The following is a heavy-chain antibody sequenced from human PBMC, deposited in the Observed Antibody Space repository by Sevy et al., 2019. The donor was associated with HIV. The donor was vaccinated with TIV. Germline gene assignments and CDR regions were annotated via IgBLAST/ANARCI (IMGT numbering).Heavy chain of an antibody. CDR2: IYYSGRT. V-gene: IGHV4-59*01. J-gene: IGHJ6*02. Sequence: SETLSLTCTVSGDSIRGYYWSWIRQPPGKGLEWIGYIYYSGRTNYNSSFKSRVAISVDTSKNQFSLKLRSVTAVDTAVYYCARALQDYYYAMDVWGQGTTVTVSS. CDR3: ARALQDYYYAMDV. CDR1: GDSIRGYY.